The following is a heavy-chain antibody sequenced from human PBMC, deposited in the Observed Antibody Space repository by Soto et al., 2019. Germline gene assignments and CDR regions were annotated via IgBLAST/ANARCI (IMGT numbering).Heavy chain of an antibody. Sequence: QVQLVESGGGLVKPGGSLRLSCSAYGFTFSDYYMTWIRQAPGKGLEWVSYISSTSSHTNYADSVEGRFTISRDNAKNSLYLQMNSLRAEDTAVYYCARAASELDYWGQGTLVTVSP. CDR2: ISSTSSHT. D-gene: IGHD5-18*01. CDR1: GFTFSDYY. V-gene: IGHV3-11*06. J-gene: IGHJ4*02. CDR3: ARAASELDY.